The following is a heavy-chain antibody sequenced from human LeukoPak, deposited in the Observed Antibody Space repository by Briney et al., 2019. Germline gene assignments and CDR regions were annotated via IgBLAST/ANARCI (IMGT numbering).Heavy chain of an antibody. Sequence: SETLSLTCTVSGGSISSQYWSWIRQPPGKGLEWIGYIYYSGSTNYNPSLKSRVTISVDTSKNQLSLQLGSVTAADTAVYYCARDGGVLYSNYEFPWFDPWGQGTLVTVSS. CDR1: GGSISSQY. CDR3: ARDGGVLYSNYEFPWFDP. J-gene: IGHJ5*02. D-gene: IGHD4-11*01. CDR2: IYYSGST. V-gene: IGHV4-59*11.